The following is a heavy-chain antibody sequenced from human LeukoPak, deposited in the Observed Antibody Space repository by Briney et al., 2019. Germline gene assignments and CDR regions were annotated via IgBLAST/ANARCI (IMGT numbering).Heavy chain of an antibody. CDR3: AREGGGYSSSWYVDY. Sequence: GGSLRLSCAASGFTFSSYSMNWVRQAPGKGLEWVSSISSSSSYIYYADSVKGRLTISRDNAKNSLYLQMNSLRAEDTALYYCAREGGGYSSSWYVDYWGQGTLVTVSS. CDR2: ISSSSSYI. V-gene: IGHV3-21*04. J-gene: IGHJ4*02. CDR1: GFTFSSYS. D-gene: IGHD6-13*01.